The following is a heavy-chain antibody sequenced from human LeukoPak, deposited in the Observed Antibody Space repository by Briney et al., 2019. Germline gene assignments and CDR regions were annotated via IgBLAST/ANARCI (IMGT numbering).Heavy chain of an antibody. J-gene: IGHJ3*02. D-gene: IGHD2-21*02. CDR3: SREFPFCGADCFSGVFDI. CDR1: GYTFSSYG. V-gene: IGHV1-18*01. Sequence: GASVKVSCKASGYTFSSYGINWVRQAPGQGLEWMGWISVINSGNTGYAQNFQGRLTMTTDTSTTTAYMELRSLRSDDTAVYCCSREFPFCGADCFSGVFDIWGQGTMVTVS. CDR2: ISVINSGNT.